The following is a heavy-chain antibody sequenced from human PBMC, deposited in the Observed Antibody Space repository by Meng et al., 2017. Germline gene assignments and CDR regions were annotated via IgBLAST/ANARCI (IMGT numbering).Heavy chain of an antibody. CDR2: IYPGDSDT. D-gene: IGHD1-26*01. CDR3: ARQLEWELRDDAFDI. J-gene: IGHJ3*02. CDR1: GYSFTSYW. Sequence: GESLKISCKGSGYSFTSYWIGWVRQMPGKGLEWMGIIYPGDSDTRYSPSFQGQVTISADKSISTDYLQWSSLKASDTAMYYCARQLEWELRDDAFDIWGQGTMVTVSS. V-gene: IGHV5-51*01.